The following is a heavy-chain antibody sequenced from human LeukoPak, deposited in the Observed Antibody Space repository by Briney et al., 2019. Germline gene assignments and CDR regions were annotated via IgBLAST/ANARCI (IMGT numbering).Heavy chain of an antibody. Sequence: GGSLRLSCAASGFTFSSYGMHWVRQAPGKGLEWVGVISYDGSNTFYADSVKGRFTISRDNSKNTLYVQVNSLRAEDTAVYYCAKVIDAFDFWSAAFDPWGQGTLVTVSS. CDR1: GFTFSSYG. CDR3: AKVIDAFDFWSAAFDP. CDR2: ISYDGSNT. J-gene: IGHJ5*02. V-gene: IGHV3-30*18. D-gene: IGHD3-3*01.